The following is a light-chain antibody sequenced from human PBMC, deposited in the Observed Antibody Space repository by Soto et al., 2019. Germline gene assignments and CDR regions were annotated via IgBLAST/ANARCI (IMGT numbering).Light chain of an antibody. CDR1: QSVKIN. V-gene: IGKV3-15*01. CDR3: QQYNNWPPIT. Sequence: EIVMTQSPATLSVSPGERATLSCRASQSVKINLAWYQQKPGQAPRLLIYGAFTRANGIPARFSGSGSGTEFTLTISNLQSEDFAVYYCQQYNNWPPITFGQGTRVEIK. CDR2: GAF. J-gene: IGKJ5*01.